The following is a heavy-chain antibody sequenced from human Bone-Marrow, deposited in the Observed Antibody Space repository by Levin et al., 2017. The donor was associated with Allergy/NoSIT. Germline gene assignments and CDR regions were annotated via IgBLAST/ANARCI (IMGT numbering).Heavy chain of an antibody. D-gene: IGHD2-2*01. CDR3: ARDSFSTSSGLDYYYGMDV. V-gene: IGHV3-7*03. J-gene: IGHJ6*02. CDR2: IKPDGSDK. Sequence: GLEWVAKIKPDGSDKFYADSLKGRLTISRDNTRKSLSLQINNLRAEDTAVYYCARDSFSTSSGLDYYYGMDVCGQGTTVTVSS.